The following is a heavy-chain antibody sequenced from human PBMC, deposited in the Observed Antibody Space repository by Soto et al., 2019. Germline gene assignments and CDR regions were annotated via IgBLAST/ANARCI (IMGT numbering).Heavy chain of an antibody. V-gene: IGHV1-69*01. CDR2: IIPIFGTA. CDR1: GCTFSSYA. Sequence: QVQLVQSGAEVKKPGSSVKVSCKASGCTFSSYAISWVRQAPGQGLEWMGGIIPIFGTANYAQKFQGRVTINADASTRTAYMELSRLRSEDTAVYYCARAGVVVVAAIRANWFAPWGQGTLVTVSS. D-gene: IGHD2-15*01. J-gene: IGHJ5*02. CDR3: ARAGVVVVAAIRANWFAP.